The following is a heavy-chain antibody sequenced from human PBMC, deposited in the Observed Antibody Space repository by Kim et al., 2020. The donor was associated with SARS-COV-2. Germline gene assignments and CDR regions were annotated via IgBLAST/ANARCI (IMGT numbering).Heavy chain of an antibody. CDR1: GFTFRSFA. CDR2: IGYSGGDT. CDR3: AKRGAFGYSDY. Sequence: GGSLRLSCAASGFTFRSFAMTWVRQGPGQGLEWVSAIGYSGGDTYYADTVKGRFTISRDNSQNTLYLQMNNLRGDDTAIYYCAKRGAFGYSDYWGRGTLVIVSS. V-gene: IGHV3-23*01. D-gene: IGHD1-26*01. J-gene: IGHJ4*02.